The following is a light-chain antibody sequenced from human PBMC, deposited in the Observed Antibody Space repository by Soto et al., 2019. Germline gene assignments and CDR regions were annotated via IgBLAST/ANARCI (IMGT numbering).Light chain of an antibody. CDR3: QQRSNWPPRFT. J-gene: IGKJ3*01. CDR2: DSS. CDR1: QSVSSY. Sequence: EIVLTQSPATLPLYPGERATLSCRASQSVSSYLAWYQQKPGQAHRLLIYDSSNRATGIPARFSGSGSGTDFTLTSSILEPEDFAVYYCQQRSNWPPRFTFGPGTKGDIK. V-gene: IGKV3-11*01.